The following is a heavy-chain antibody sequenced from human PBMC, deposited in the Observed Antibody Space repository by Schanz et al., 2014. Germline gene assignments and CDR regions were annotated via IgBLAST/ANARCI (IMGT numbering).Heavy chain of an antibody. CDR2: INTGSNYI. J-gene: IGHJ3*02. V-gene: IGHV3-11*05. CDR3: AKGRFGELSAFDI. CDR1: GFSFSDYY. Sequence: QVQLVESGGGVVEPGGSLRLSCAASGFSFSDYYMSWIRQAPGKGLEWISFINTGSNYINYADSVKGRFTISRDNTKNSLFLQLNSLRADDTAVYFCAKGRFGELSAFDIWRQGTMVTVSS. D-gene: IGHD3-10*01.